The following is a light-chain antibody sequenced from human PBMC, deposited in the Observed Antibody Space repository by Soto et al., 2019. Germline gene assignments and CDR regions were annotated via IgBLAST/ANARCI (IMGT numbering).Light chain of an antibody. CDR3: TSYTRSNTVI. V-gene: IGLV2-14*01. Sequence: QSVLTQPASVSGSPGQSITIACTGTSSDIGGYNYVSWYQQHPGTAPKLLIYDVNNRPSGVSDRLSGSKSGNTASLTISGLQAEDEADYYCTSYTRSNTVIFGGGTKLTVL. CDR2: DVN. J-gene: IGLJ2*01. CDR1: SSDIGGYNY.